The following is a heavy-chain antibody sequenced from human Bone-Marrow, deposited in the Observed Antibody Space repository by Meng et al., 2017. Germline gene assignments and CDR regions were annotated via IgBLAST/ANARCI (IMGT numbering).Heavy chain of an antibody. CDR3: ARDDYGDYRWFDP. V-gene: IGHV3-21*01. D-gene: IGHD4-17*01. Sequence: GQLVWAGGGLVKPGGSLRLSCAASGFTFSSYSMNWVRQAPGKGLEWVSSISSSSSYIYYADSVKGRFTISRDNAKNSLYLQMNSLRAEDTAVYYCARDDYGDYRWFDPWGQGTLVTVSS. CDR1: GFTFSSYS. J-gene: IGHJ5*02. CDR2: ISSSSSYI.